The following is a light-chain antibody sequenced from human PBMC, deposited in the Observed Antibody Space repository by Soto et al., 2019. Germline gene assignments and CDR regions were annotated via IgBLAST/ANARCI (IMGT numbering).Light chain of an antibody. J-gene: IGKJ4*01. CDR3: QHYDNFPVT. CDR2: EAS. CDR1: QDISNY. V-gene: IGKV1-33*01. Sequence: DIQMTQSPSSLSASVGDRVTITCQASQDISNYLNWYRQRAGKAAQLLIYEASNLQTGVSSRFSGTGSGTDFTFTISSLQPEDFATYYCQHYDNFPVTFGGGTKVEIK.